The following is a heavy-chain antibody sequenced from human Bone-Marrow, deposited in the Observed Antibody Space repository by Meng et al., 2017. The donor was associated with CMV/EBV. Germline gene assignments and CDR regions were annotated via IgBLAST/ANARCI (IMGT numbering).Heavy chain of an antibody. CDR1: GFTFSRYS. CDR2: ISGSGGST. V-gene: IGHV3-23*01. CDR3: ARTYYDFWSGWGMDV. J-gene: IGHJ6*02. Sequence: GGSLRLSCAASGFTFSRYSMNWVRQAPGKGLEWVSAISGSGGSTYYADSVKGRFTISRDNSKNTLYLQMNSLRAEDTAVYYCARTYYDFWSGWGMDVWGQGTTVTVSS. D-gene: IGHD3-3*01.